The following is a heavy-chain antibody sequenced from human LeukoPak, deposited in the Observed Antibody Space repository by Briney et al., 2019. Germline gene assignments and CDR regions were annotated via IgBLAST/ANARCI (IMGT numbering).Heavy chain of an antibody. J-gene: IGHJ6*03. CDR2: IYYSGST. V-gene: IGHV4-59*12. CDR1: GGSISSYY. D-gene: IGHD4-11*01. Sequence: SETLSLTCTVSGGSISSYYWSWIRQPPGKGLEWIGYIYYSGSTNYNPSLKSRVTISVDTSKNQFSLKLSSVTAADTAVYYCARDYSYYYYMDVWGKGTTVTVSS. CDR3: ARDYSYYYYMDV.